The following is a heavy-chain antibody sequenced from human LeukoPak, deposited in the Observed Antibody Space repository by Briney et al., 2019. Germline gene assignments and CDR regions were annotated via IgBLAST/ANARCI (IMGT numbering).Heavy chain of an antibody. V-gene: IGHV4-4*07. CDR2: IYTSGST. CDR3: AREGYDISYYYYYMNV. Sequence: PSETLSLTCTVSGGSISSYYWSWIRQPPGKGLEWIGRIYTSGSTNYNPSLKSRVTMSVDTSKNQFSLKLSSVTAADTAVYYCAREGYDISYYYYYMNVWGKGTTVTVSS. J-gene: IGHJ6*03. CDR1: GGSISSYY. D-gene: IGHD3-9*01.